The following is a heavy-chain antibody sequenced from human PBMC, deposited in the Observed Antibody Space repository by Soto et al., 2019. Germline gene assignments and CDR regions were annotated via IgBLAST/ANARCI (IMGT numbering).Heavy chain of an antibody. CDR3: AREMIPMKLGGVSAMDV. D-gene: IGHD3-16*01. CDR1: KFTFSTYV. J-gene: IGHJ6*02. V-gene: IGHV3-30*04. Sequence: QVQLVESGGGVVQPERSQRLSCAASKFTFSTYVMHWVRQAPGKGLEWVALISFDGRNKYYEDSVKGRFTISRDNSKSRMYLQMSGLRSEDTAVYYCAREMIPMKLGGVSAMDVWVQGTTVTVSS. CDR2: ISFDGRNK.